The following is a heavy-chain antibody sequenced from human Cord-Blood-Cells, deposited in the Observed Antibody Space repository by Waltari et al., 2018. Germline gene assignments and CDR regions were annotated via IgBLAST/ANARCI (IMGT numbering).Heavy chain of an antibody. CDR2: MNPNSGNT. CDR3: ARSSHGLMTRDRGVIITGALDI. J-gene: IGHJ3*02. D-gene: IGHD3-10*01. V-gene: IGHV1-8*01. CDR1: GYTFTSYD. Sequence: QVQLVQSGAEVKKPGASVKVSCKASGYTFTSYDIKWVRQATGQGLEWMGWMNPNSGNTGLAQKYQARVTMTRNTSISTAYIVLSSLSSEDTAVYYCARSSHGLMTRDRGVIITGALDIWGQGTMVTVAS.